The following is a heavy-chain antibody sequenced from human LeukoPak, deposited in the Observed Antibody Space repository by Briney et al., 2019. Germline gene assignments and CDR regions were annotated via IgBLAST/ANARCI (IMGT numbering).Heavy chain of an antibody. CDR3: ARVMGATTDFDY. J-gene: IGHJ4*02. D-gene: IGHD1-26*01. CDR1: GYTFTSYG. V-gene: IGHV1-18*01. CDR2: ISAYDGNT. Sequence: ASVKVSCKASGYTFTSYGISWVRQAPGQGLEWMGWISAYDGNTNYAQKLQGRVTMTTDTSTSTAYMELRSLRSDDTAVYFCARVMGATTDFDYWGQGTLVTVSS.